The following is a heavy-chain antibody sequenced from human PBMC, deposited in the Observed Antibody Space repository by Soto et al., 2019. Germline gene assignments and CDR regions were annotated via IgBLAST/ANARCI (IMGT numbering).Heavy chain of an antibody. J-gene: IGHJ4*02. CDR3: ARLSRYCTGGSCYPEDFDY. D-gene: IGHD2-15*01. V-gene: IGHV4-39*01. CDR2: IFYSGSA. Sequence: SETLSLTCAVSGGSISSGGYYWGWIRQPPGKGLEWIGSIFYSGSAYYTPSLKSRVTISVDTSKNQFSLKLSSVTAADTAVYYCARLSRYCTGGSCYPEDFDYWGQGTLVTVSS. CDR1: GGSISSGGYY.